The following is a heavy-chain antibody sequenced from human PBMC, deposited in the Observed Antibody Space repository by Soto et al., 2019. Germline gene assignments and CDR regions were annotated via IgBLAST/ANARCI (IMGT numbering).Heavy chain of an antibody. Sequence: GSGPTLVNPTHTLSLTCAFSGCSLSASGASVGWIRQPPGKALEWLAHIYLNDDKRYSPTLRSRLTISKDTSKNQVVLTFTNMDPADTGTYYCVHRLDVPGLAFDPWGQGTLVTVSS. D-gene: IGHD3-10*02. CDR3: VHRLDVPGLAFDP. CDR2: IYLNDDK. J-gene: IGHJ5*02. V-gene: IGHV2-5*01. CDR1: GCSLSASGAS.